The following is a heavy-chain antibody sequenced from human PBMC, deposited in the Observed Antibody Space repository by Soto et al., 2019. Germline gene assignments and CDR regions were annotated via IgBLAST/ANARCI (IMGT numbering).Heavy chain of an antibody. J-gene: IGHJ3*02. V-gene: IGHV4-34*01. D-gene: IGHD3-9*01. CDR3: ARGIGHGSVLRYFDWSHRAFDI. Sequence: PSETLSLTCAVYGGSFSGYYWSWIRQPPGKGLEWIGEINHSGSTNYNPSLKSRVTISVDTSKNQFSLKLSSVTAADTAVYYCARGIGHGSVLRYFDWSHRAFDIWGQGTMVTVSS. CDR2: INHSGST. CDR1: GGSFSGYY.